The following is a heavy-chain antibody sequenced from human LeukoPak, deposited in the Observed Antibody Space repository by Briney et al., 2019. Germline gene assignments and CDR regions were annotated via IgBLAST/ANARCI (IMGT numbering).Heavy chain of an antibody. CDR1: GFTFSSYA. CDR3: AKAEGYDILTGLDY. CDR2: IGASGGST. J-gene: IGHJ4*02. Sequence: PGGSLRLSCAASGFTFSSYAMSWGRQAPEEGLGWVSGIGASGGSTYYADSVKGRFTISRDNSKNTLYLQMNSLRTEDTAVYYCAKAEGYDILTGLDYWGQGTLVTVSS. D-gene: IGHD3-9*01. V-gene: IGHV3-23*01.